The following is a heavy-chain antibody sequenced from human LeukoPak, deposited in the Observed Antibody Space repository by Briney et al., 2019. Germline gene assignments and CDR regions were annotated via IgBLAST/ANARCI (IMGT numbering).Heavy chain of an antibody. CDR1: GFTFSGSA. J-gene: IGHJ6*02. CDR3: SDSPSDYYYYGMDV. D-gene: IGHD2-15*01. V-gene: IGHV3-73*01. Sequence: PGGSLKLSCAASGFTFSGSAMHWVRQASGKGLEWVGRIRSKANSYATAYAASVKGRFTISRDDSKNTAYLQMNSLKTEDTAVYYCSDSPSDYYYYGMDVWGQGTTVTVSS. CDR2: IRSKANSYAT.